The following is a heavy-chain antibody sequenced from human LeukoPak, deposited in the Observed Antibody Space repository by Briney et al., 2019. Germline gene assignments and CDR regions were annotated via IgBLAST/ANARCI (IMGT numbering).Heavy chain of an antibody. V-gene: IGHV3-21*01. CDR2: ISSSSSYI. Sequence: GGSLRLSCAASGFTFSSYSMNWVRQAPGKGLEWVSSISSSSSYIYYADSVKGRFTISRDNAKNSLYLQMNSLRAEDTAVYYCARETAAGGENSERYFDYWGQGTLVTVSS. CDR1: GFTFSSYS. CDR3: ARETAAGGENSERYFDY. J-gene: IGHJ4*02. D-gene: IGHD6-25*01.